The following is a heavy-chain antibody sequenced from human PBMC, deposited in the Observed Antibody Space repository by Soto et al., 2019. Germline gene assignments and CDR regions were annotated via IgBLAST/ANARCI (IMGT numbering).Heavy chain of an antibody. CDR2: VSGNGGTT. J-gene: IGHJ4*01. CDR3: AKGKAHTLFGVDTLFDY. D-gene: IGHD3-3*01. CDR1: GFPFGSHA. V-gene: IGHV3-23*01. Sequence: EVQLLESGGGLVQPGGSLRLSCAASGFPFGSHAMSWVRQAPGKGLEWVSLVSGNGGTTNYADSVKGRFTISRDNSQKTLYLQMNSLRAEDTAIYYCAKGKAHTLFGVDTLFDYLGNGTLVTVSS.